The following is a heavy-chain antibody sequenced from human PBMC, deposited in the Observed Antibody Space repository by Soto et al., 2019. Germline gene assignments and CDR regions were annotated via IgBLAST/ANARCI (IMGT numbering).Heavy chain of an antibody. J-gene: IGHJ5*02. Sequence: SETLSLTCTVSGGSISSSSYYWGWIRQPPGKGLEWIGSIYYSGSTYYNPSLKSRVTISVDTSKNQFSLKLSSVTAADMAVYYCASQYYYGSGSYYPNWFDPWGQGTLVTVSS. V-gene: IGHV4-39*01. CDR2: IYYSGST. CDR3: ASQYYYGSGSYYPNWFDP. D-gene: IGHD3-10*01. CDR1: GGSISSSSYY.